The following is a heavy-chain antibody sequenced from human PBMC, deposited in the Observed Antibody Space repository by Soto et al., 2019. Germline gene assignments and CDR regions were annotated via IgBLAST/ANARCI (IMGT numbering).Heavy chain of an antibody. D-gene: IGHD2-21*02. J-gene: IGHJ6*02. Sequence: GGSLRLSCAASGFTFSSYAMHWVRQAPGKGLEWVAVISYDGSNKYYADSVKGRFTISWDNSKNTLYLQMNSLRPEDTAVYYCARGIVVVTAIPYGNYYYGMDVWGQGTTVTVSS. V-gene: IGHV3-30-3*01. CDR3: ARGIVVVTAIPYGNYYYGMDV. CDR2: ISYDGSNK. CDR1: GFTFSSYA.